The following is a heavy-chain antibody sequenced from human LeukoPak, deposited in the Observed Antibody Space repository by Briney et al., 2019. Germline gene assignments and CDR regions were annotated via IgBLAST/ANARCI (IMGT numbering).Heavy chain of an antibody. CDR1: GGSISSYY. Sequence: PSETLSLTCTVSGGSISSYYWSWIRQPPGKGLEWIGYIYYSGSTNYNPSLKSRVTISVDTSKNQFSLKLSSVTAADTAVYYCAREVNRRVRGVIGTGSYYYYYYMDVWGKGTTVTISS. J-gene: IGHJ6*03. CDR3: AREVNRRVRGVIGTGSYYYYYYMDV. CDR2: IYYSGST. V-gene: IGHV4-59*01. D-gene: IGHD3-10*01.